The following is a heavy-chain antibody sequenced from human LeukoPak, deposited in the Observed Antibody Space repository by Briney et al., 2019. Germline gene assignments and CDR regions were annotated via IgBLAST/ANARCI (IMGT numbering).Heavy chain of an antibody. CDR3: ARFGPDCSSTSCYGDYYYYGMDV. V-gene: IGHV3-30*03. Sequence: GRSLRLSCAASGFTFSSYGMHWVRQAPGKGLEWVAVISYDGSNKYYADSVKGRFTISRDNSKNTLYLQMNSLRAEDTAVYYCARFGPDCSSTSCYGDYYYYGMDVWGQGTTVTVSS. J-gene: IGHJ6*02. CDR1: GFTFSSYG. D-gene: IGHD2-2*01. CDR2: ISYDGSNK.